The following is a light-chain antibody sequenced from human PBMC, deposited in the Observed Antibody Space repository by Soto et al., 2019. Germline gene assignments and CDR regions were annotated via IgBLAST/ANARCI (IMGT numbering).Light chain of an antibody. Sequence: DIQMTQSPSSLSAFVGESVTITCRASQGISNSLAWYQQKPGKAPKLLIYGASTLQSGVPSRFSGSGSGTDFTLTISSLQPEDIATYYCQEYNSGPTFVGGTKVEIK. V-gene: IGKV1-27*01. CDR1: QGISNS. CDR3: QEYNSGPT. J-gene: IGKJ4*01. CDR2: GAS.